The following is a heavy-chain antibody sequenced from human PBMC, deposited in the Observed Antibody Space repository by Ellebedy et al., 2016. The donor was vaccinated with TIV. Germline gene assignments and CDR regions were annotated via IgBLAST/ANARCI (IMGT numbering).Heavy chain of an antibody. CDR1: GGSFSGYY. Sequence: MPSETLSLTCAVYGGSFSGYYWSWIRQPPGKGLEWIGEINHSGSTNYNPSLKSRVTISVDTSKNQFSLKLSSVTAADTAVYYCARGADIVVVPAANWFDPWGQGTLVTVSS. D-gene: IGHD2-2*01. J-gene: IGHJ5*02. CDR2: INHSGST. CDR3: ARGADIVVVPAANWFDP. V-gene: IGHV4-34*01.